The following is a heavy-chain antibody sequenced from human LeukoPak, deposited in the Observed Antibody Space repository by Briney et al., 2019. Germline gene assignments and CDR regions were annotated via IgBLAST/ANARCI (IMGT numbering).Heavy chain of an antibody. V-gene: IGHV4-59*01. CDR2: ISYSGST. CDR3: ARDKVPGDH. Sequence: SETLSLTCTVSGGSISNYYWSWIRQPPGKGLEWIGYISYSGSTNYSPSLKSRVTISLDTSKNQFSLKLSSVTAADTAMYYCARDKVPGDHWGQGTLVTVSS. J-gene: IGHJ4*02. CDR1: GGSISNYY.